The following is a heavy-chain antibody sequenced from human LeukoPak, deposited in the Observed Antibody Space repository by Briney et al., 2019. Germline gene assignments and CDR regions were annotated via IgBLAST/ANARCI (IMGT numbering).Heavy chain of an antibody. CDR1: GGSLSDYY. D-gene: IGHD1-1*01. Sequence: SETLSLTCAVYGGSLSDYYWSWIRQPPGKGLEWLGEINHSGSTNYNPSLKSRVTMSLDTSKNQFSLKLSSVTAADTVVYYCASQVRLERRYYYYMAVWDKGTTVTVSS. CDR3: ASQVRLERRYYYYMAV. CDR2: INHSGST. V-gene: IGHV4-34*01. J-gene: IGHJ6*03.